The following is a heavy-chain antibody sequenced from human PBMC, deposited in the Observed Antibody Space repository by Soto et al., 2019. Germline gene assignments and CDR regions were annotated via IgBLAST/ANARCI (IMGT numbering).Heavy chain of an antibody. V-gene: IGHV3-23*01. Sequence: GGSLRLSCAASGFSFRTSPMSWVRQAPGKGLEWVSAISSSGYSTYYADSVKGRFTISRDNSRNTQFLQMNSPTVEDTAIYYCAKGLTIFGEAISDAYYYGMDVWAQGTTVTVSS. D-gene: IGHD3-3*01. CDR2: ISSSGYST. J-gene: IGHJ6*02. CDR1: GFSFRTSP. CDR3: AKGLTIFGEAISDAYYYGMDV.